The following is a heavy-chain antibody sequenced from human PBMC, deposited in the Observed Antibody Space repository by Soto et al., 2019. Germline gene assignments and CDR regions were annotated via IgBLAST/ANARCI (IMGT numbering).Heavy chain of an antibody. CDR2: INPYTDDT. J-gene: IGHJ6*02. CDR3: ASRRGVILTSNPWGYYYGVDV. D-gene: IGHD2-21*02. Sequence: QVPLVQSGAEVKKPGASVKVSCKASGYTFTGYYMHWVRQAPGQGLEWMGWINPYTDDTNYAQKFQGRVTMTRDTSISTAYMELNRLRSDDTAVYYCASRRGVILTSNPWGYYYGVDVWGQGTTVTVSS. CDR1: GYTFTGYY. V-gene: IGHV1-2*02.